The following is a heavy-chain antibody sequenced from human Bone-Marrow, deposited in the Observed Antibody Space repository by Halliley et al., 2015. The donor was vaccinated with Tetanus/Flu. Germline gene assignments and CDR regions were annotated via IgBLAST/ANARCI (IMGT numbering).Heavy chain of an antibody. J-gene: IGHJ6*02. CDR2: ISGSGDDT. Sequence: WVSYISGSGDDTNYADTVKGRFTVSRDNTNRSLYLQMNSLRADDTAVYYCGSNGFPRCGKDGWGPGTTVTVSS. CDR3: GSNGFPRCGKDG. D-gene: IGHD2-8*01. V-gene: IGHV3-11*03.